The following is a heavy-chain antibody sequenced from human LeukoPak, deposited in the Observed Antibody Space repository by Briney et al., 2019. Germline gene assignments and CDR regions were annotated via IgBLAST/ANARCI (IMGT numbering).Heavy chain of an antibody. J-gene: IGHJ6*02. CDR3: TRNPGMDV. CDR2: INGDGSSS. CDR1: GFTFSTYW. Sequence: PGWSLRLSCAASGFTFSTYWMHWVRQAPGKGLVWVSRINGDGSSSTYADSVKGRFTISRDNAKNTLYLQMNSLRTEDTAVYYCTRNPGMDVWGQGTTVTVSS. V-gene: IGHV3-74*01.